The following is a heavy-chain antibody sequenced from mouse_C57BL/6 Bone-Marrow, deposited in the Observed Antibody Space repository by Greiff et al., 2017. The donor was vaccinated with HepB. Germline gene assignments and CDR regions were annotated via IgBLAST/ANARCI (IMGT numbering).Heavy chain of an antibody. CDR2: IYPRSGNT. Sequence: QLQESGAELARPGASVKLSCKASGYTFTSYGISWVKQRTGQGLEWIGEIYPRSGNTYYNEKFKGKATLTADKSSSTAYMELRSLTSEDSAVYFCARSSCYYAMDYWGQGTSVTVSS. CDR3: ARSSCYYAMDY. J-gene: IGHJ4*01. V-gene: IGHV1-81*01. CDR1: GYTFTSYG.